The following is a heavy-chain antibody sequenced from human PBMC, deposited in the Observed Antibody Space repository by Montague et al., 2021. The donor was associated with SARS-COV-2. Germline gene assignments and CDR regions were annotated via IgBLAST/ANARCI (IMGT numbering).Heavy chain of an antibody. CDR1: GDSVSSNSAA. CDR2: TYYRSKWYN. CDR3: ASGRMVPYSSSWTTLYYYYGMDV. V-gene: IGHV6-1*01. D-gene: IGHD6-13*01. J-gene: IGHJ6*02. Sequence: CAISGDSVSSNSAAWNWIRQSPSRGLEWLGRTYYRSKWYNDYAVXVKSRITINPDTSKNQFSPQLNSVTPEDTAVYYCASGRMVPYSSSWTTLYYYYGMDVWGQGTTVTVSS.